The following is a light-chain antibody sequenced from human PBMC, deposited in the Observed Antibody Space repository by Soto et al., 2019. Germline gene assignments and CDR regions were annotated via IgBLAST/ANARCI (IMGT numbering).Light chain of an antibody. CDR1: QTVSGNY. Sequence: EIVLTQSPDILSLSPGERATLSCRTSQTVSGNYLAWYQQKPGQSPRLLIYGSSDRATGIPDRFSGSGSGTDFTLTINRVEPEDFAVYYCQQYGSSPPYTFGQGTTLEI. J-gene: IGKJ2*01. CDR3: QQYGSSPPYT. CDR2: GSS. V-gene: IGKV3-20*01.